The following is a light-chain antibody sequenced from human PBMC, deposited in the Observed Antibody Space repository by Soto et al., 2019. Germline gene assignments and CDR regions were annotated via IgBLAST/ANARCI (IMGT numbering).Light chain of an antibody. CDR1: QSLLHSNGYNY. Sequence: DIVMTQSPLSLPVTPGESASMSCRSSQSLLHSNGYNYLEWYLQKPGQSPQHLIHLGSNRASGVPDRFSGSGSGTVFTLKISRVEAEDVGIYYCMQALQTPPTFGQGTKLEIK. CDR3: MQALQTPPT. V-gene: IGKV2-28*01. J-gene: IGKJ2*01. CDR2: LGS.